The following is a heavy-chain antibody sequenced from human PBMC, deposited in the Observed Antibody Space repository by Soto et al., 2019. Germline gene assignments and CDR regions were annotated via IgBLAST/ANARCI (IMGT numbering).Heavy chain of an antibody. CDR1: GFTFSSHS. CDR3: VRDASGCSYLNYFDL. V-gene: IGHV3-48*02. J-gene: IGHJ5*02. D-gene: IGHD4-4*01. Sequence: VQLVESGGGLVQSGGSLRLSCAASGFTFSSHSMNWVRQAPGKGLEWVSYVSSHSSTTYYADSVKGRSSISRDNAENSLYRQMNSLRDEDMAVYYCVRDASGCSYLNYFDLWGQGTLVTVSS. CDR2: VSSHSSTT.